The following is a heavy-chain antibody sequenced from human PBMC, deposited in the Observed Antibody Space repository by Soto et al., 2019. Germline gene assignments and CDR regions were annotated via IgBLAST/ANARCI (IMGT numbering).Heavy chain of an antibody. CDR1: GFTFSSYG. CDR2: IWYDGSNK. D-gene: IGHD3-22*01. V-gene: IGHV3-33*01. J-gene: IGHJ6*02. CDR3: ARSGYYYDSSGLYGMDV. Sequence: GGSLRLSWAASGFTFSSYGMHWVRQAPGKGLEWVAVIWYDGSNKYYADSVKGRFTISRDNSKNTLYLQMNSLRAEDTAVYYCARSGYYYDSSGLYGMDVWGQGTTVTVSS.